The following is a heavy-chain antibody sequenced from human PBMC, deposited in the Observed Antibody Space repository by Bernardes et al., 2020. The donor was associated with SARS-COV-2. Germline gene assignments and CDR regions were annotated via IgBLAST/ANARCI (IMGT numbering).Heavy chain of an antibody. CDR2: ISYDGSNK. J-gene: IGHJ6*02. D-gene: IGHD5-18*01. CDR1: GFTFSSYA. Sequence: GGSLRLSCAASGFTFSSYAMHWVRQAPGKGLEWVAVISYDGSNKYYADSVKGRFTISRDNSKNTLYLQMNSLRAEDTAVYYCARDGGYSYGSGMDVWGQGTTVTVSS. V-gene: IGHV3-30-3*01. CDR3: ARDGGYSYGSGMDV.